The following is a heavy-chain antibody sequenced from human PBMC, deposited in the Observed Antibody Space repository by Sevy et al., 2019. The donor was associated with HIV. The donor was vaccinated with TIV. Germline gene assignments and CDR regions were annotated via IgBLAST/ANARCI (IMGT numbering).Heavy chain of an antibody. J-gene: IGHJ3*02. CDR1: GGSISNSDSY. CDR3: ARRRVEDYYSSGTPPLVNGPFDI. D-gene: IGHD3-10*01. V-gene: IGHV4-39*01. Sequence: SETLSLTCTVSGGSISNSDSYWGWNRQPPGKGLGWIRRIYYSGSTYYNPSLKSRVTLSVDTSKNQFSLKVNSMTAADTALYYCARRRVEDYYSSGTPPLVNGPFDIWGQGQWSPSPQ. CDR2: IYYSGST.